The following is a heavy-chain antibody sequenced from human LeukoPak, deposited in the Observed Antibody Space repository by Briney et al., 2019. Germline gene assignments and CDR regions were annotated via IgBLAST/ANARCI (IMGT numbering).Heavy chain of an antibody. CDR2: IYPGDSDT. V-gene: IGHV5-51*01. Sequence: GESLKISCKGSGYTFTNYWIGWVRQMPGKGLEWMGIIYPGDSDTRYSPSFQGQVTMSADQSISTAYLQWSSLKASDTAMYYCARRGSYYALDYWGQGTLVTVSS. CDR1: GYTFTNYW. D-gene: IGHD1-26*01. CDR3: ARRGSYYALDY. J-gene: IGHJ4*02.